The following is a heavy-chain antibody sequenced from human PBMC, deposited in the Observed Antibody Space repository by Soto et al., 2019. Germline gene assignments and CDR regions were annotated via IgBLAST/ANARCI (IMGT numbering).Heavy chain of an antibody. Sequence: VGSLRLSCAASRFTFSTYSMNWVRQAPGKGLEWVSSISTSGANIYYADSVKGRFTISRDNGKNSLYLQMNSLRAEDTALYYCARYGNSNWFDTWGQGTLVTVSS. J-gene: IGHJ5*02. CDR1: RFTFSTYS. CDR3: ARYGNSNWFDT. V-gene: IGHV3-21*01. CDR2: ISTSGANI. D-gene: IGHD1-1*01.